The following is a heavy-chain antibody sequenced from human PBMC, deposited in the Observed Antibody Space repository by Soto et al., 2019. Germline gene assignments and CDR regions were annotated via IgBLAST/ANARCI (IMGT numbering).Heavy chain of an antibody. J-gene: IGHJ4*02. D-gene: IGHD6-19*01. CDR1: GGTFSSYA. V-gene: IGHV1-69*06. CDR2: IIPIFGTA. Sequence: ASVKVSCKASGGTFSSYAISWVRQAPGQGLEWMGGIIPIFGTANYAQKFQGRVTITADKSTSTAYMELSSLRSEDTAVYYCARTRYSSGWYVGAGFDYWGQGALVTVSS. CDR3: ARTRYSSGWYVGAGFDY.